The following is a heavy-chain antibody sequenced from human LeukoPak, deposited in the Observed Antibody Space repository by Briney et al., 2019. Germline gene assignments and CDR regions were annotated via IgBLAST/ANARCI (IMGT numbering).Heavy chain of an antibody. D-gene: IGHD3-22*01. CDR2: IYYSGST. V-gene: IGHV4-31*03. CDR3: ARGGYYDGSGYYSAHFDY. CDR1: GGSISSGGYY. Sequence: SQTLSLTCTVSGGSISSGGYYWSWIRQHPGKGLEWIGYIYYSGSTYYNPSLKSRVTISVDTSKNQFSLKLSSVTAADTAVYYCARGGYYDGSGYYSAHFDYWGQGTLVTVSS. J-gene: IGHJ4*02.